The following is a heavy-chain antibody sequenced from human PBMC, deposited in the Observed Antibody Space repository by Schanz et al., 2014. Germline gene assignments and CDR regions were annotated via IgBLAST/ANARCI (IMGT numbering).Heavy chain of an antibody. V-gene: IGHV1-8*01. CDR2: MQPDSGKT. CDR1: GGTFSSFG. Sequence: VQLEHSGAEVKKPGSSVKVSCKASGGTFSSFGINWVRQAPGQGLEWMGWMQPDSGKTHYAEKFQGRVAMTTDTSTSTAYMELRSLRSEDTAVYYCASSGAGYSSSWDFDYWGQGTLVTVSS. J-gene: IGHJ4*02. CDR3: ASSGAGYSSSWDFDY. D-gene: IGHD6-13*01.